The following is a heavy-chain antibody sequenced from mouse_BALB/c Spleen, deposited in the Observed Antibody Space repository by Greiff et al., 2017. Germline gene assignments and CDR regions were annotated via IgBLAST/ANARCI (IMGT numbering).Heavy chain of an antibody. D-gene: IGHD2-1*01. V-gene: IGHV5-17*02. J-gene: IGHJ2*01. Sequence: EVQVVESGGGLVQPGGSRKLSCAASGFTFSSFGMHWVRQAPEKGLEWVAYISSGSSTIYYADTVKGRFTISRDNPKNTLFLQMTSLRSEDTAMYYCARIYGNYDYWGQGTTLTVSS. CDR3: ARIYGNYDY. CDR1: GFTFSSFG. CDR2: ISSGSSTI.